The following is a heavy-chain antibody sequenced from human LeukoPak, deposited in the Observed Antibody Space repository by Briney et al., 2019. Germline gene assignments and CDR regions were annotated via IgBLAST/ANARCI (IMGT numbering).Heavy chain of an antibody. D-gene: IGHD3-22*01. Sequence: PGGSLRLSCAASGFTFDDCGMSWVRQAPGKGLEWVSGINWNGGSTGYADSVKGRFTISRDNAKNSLYLQMNSLRAEDTALYYCARGLYYYDSSGYYYYFDYWGQGTLVTVSS. CDR3: ARGLYYYDSSGYYYYFDY. V-gene: IGHV3-20*04. CDR2: INWNGGST. CDR1: GFTFDDCG. J-gene: IGHJ4*02.